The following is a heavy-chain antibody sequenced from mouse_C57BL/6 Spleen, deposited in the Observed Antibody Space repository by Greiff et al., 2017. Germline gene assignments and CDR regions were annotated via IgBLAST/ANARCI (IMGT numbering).Heavy chain of an antibody. CDR1: GYSITSGYY. V-gene: IGHV3-6*01. J-gene: IGHJ1*03. D-gene: IGHD1-1*01. CDR2: ISYDGSN. Sequence: DVKLQESGPGLVKPSQSLSLTCSVTGYSITSGYYWNWIRQFPGNKLEWMGYISYDGSNNYNPSLKNRISITRDTSKNQFFLKLNSVTTEDTATYYCARLPTYYGSSYGYFDVWGTGTTVTVSS. CDR3: ARLPTYYGSSYGYFDV.